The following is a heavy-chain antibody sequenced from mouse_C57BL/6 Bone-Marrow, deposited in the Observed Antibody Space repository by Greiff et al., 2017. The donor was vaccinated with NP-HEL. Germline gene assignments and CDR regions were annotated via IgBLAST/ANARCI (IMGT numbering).Heavy chain of an antibody. CDR1: GYAFSSSW. V-gene: IGHV1-82*01. CDR3: ARSYYYGSSPYY. J-gene: IGHJ2*01. CDR2: IYPGDGDT. Sequence: QVQLQQSGPELVKPGASVKISCKASGYAFSSSWMNWVKQRPGKGLEWIGRIYPGDGDTNYNGKFKGKATLTADKSSSTAYMQLSSLTSEDSAVYFCARSYYYGSSPYYWGQGTTLTVSS. D-gene: IGHD1-1*01.